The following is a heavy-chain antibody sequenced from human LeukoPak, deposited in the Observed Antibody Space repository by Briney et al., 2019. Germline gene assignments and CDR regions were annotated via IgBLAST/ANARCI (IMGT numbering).Heavy chain of an antibody. CDR3: ARHSSGSLLKYFDY. CDR2: THYTGNT. D-gene: IGHD1-26*01. Sequence: SETLSLTCSVSGDSINNYYWNWIRQPPGKELEWIGYTHYTGNTKSNPSLKSRVTISVDTSKNQFSLKLSSVTAADTAVYYCARHSSGSLLKYFDYWGQGTLVTVSS. CDR1: GDSINNYY. J-gene: IGHJ4*02. V-gene: IGHV4-59*08.